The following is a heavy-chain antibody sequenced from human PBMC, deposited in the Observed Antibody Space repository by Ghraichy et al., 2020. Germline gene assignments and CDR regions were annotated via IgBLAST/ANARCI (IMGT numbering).Heavy chain of an antibody. CDR1: GYTFINQI. Sequence: ASVKVSCKASGYTFINQIISWVRQAPGQWLEWIGLITFYNHNTPYAQQLQGRVTLTTDTSTNTTYMELRSLRSDDTAVYFCARGSAVPGTPGYYFDYWGQGSLVTVSS. D-gene: IGHD1-1*01. J-gene: IGHJ4*02. CDR3: ARGSAVPGTPGYYFDY. CDR2: ITFYNHNT. V-gene: IGHV1-18*01.